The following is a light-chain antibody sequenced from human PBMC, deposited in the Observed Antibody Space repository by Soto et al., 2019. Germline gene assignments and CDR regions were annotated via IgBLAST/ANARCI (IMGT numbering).Light chain of an antibody. V-gene: IGKV3-11*01. Sequence: EIVLTQSPYTLSLSPGERATLSCRASQSVRSSLAWYQQKPGQAPRLLIYDASNRATGIPARFSGSGSGTDFTLTISSLEPEDVAIYYCQQRSNWPPEVTFGPGTKVDIK. J-gene: IGKJ3*01. CDR1: QSVRSS. CDR3: QQRSNWPPEVT. CDR2: DAS.